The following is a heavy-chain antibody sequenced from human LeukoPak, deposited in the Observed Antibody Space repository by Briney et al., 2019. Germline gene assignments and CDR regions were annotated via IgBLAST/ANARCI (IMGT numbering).Heavy chain of an antibody. CDR2: IYYTGST. Sequence: PSETLSLTCTVSGGSISSFYWSWLRQPPGKGLEWIGYIYYTGSTYYNPSLKSRVTISLDTSKNQFSLKLSSVTAADTAVYYWARHPPRGTSGPAFDIWGQGTMVTVSS. V-gene: IGHV4-59*08. CDR1: GGSISSFY. CDR3: ARHPPRGTSGPAFDI. J-gene: IGHJ3*02. D-gene: IGHD2-2*01.